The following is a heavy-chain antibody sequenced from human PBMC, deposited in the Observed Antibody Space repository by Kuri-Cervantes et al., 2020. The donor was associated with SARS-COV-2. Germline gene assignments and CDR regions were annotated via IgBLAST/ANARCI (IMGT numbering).Heavy chain of an antibody. Sequence: GESLKISCAASGSTFSSYEMNWVRQAPGKGLVWVSRINPDGSYTNNADSVKGRFTLSRDNAKNMLFLQMNSLRAEDTAVYYCVRDGDHWNFDYWGQGTLVTVSS. J-gene: IGHJ4*02. D-gene: IGHD1-1*01. CDR1: GSTFSSYE. CDR2: INPDGSYT. V-gene: IGHV3-74*01. CDR3: VRDGDHWNFDY.